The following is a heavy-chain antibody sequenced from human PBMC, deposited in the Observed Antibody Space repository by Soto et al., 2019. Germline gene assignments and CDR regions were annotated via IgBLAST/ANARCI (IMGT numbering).Heavy chain of an antibody. CDR1: GGTFSSYA. CDR3: AREWGVYDSSGYYPFDI. D-gene: IGHD3-22*01. J-gene: IGHJ3*02. CDR2: IIPIFGTA. V-gene: IGHV1-69*13. Sequence: SVKVSCKASGGTFSSYAISWVRQAPGQGLEWMGGIIPIFGTANYAQKLQGRVTITADESTSTAYMELSSLRSEDTAVYYCAREWGVYDSSGYYPFDIWGQGTMVTVSS.